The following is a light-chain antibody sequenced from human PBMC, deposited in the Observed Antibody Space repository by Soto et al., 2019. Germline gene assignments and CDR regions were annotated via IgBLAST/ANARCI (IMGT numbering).Light chain of an antibody. CDR3: CASAGQNTVV. Sequence: QSALTQPASVSGSPGQSITISCTGTTTNIGSYNLVSWYQQHPTKAPKALIYEVTKRPSGVSNRFSASKSGSTASLTISGLKAEDEADYYCCASAGQNTVVYGGGTKVTVL. CDR1: TTNIGSYNL. J-gene: IGLJ2*01. CDR2: EVT. V-gene: IGLV2-23*02.